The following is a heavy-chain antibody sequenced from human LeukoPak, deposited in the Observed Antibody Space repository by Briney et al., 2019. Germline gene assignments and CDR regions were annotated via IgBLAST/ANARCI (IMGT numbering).Heavy chain of an antibody. CDR2: ISAYNGNT. Sequence: ASVKVSCKASGYTFTSYGISWVRQAPGQGLEWMGWISAYNGNTNYAQKLQGRVTMSIDTSTSTAYMELRSLISDDTAVYFCARGGRYYDVLTGKDFWGQGTLVTVSS. CDR1: GYTFTSYG. D-gene: IGHD3-9*01. CDR3: ARGGRYYDVLTGKDF. J-gene: IGHJ4*02. V-gene: IGHV1-18*04.